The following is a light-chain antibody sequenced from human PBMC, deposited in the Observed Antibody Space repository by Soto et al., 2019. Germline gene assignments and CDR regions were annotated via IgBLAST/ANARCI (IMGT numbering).Light chain of an antibody. Sequence: SYELTQPPSVSVSPGQTASXXXXXXKLGDKYACWYQQKPGQSPVLVIYQDSKRPSGIPERFSGSNSGNTATLTISGTQAMDEADYYCQAWDXSTVVFGGGTKLTVL. CDR2: QDS. J-gene: IGLJ2*01. CDR1: KLGDKY. CDR3: QAWDXSTVV. V-gene: IGLV3-1*01.